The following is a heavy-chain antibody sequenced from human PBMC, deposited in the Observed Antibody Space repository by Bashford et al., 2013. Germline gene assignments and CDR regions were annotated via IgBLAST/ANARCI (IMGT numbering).Heavy chain of an antibody. J-gene: IGHJ6*02. CDR3: ASRYDILTGAPRVVNYYYGMDV. CDR2: INPSGGST. D-gene: IGHD3-9*01. CDR1: GYTFTSYY. V-gene: IGHV1-46*01. Sequence: ASVKVSCKASGYTFTSYYMHWVRQAPGQGLEWMGIINPSGGSTSYAQKFQGRVTMTRDTSTSTVYMELSSLRSEDTAVYYCASRYDILTGAPRVVNYYYGMDVWGQGTTVTVSS.